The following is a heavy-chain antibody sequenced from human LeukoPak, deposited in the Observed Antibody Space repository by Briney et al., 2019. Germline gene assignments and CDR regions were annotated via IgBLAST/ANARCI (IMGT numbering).Heavy chain of an antibody. CDR3: ARQGYADFSSRPFDY. D-gene: IGHD4-17*01. Sequence: SETLSLTCTVSGGSIINSGYYWGWLRHPPGKGLEWIGSVYYSGNTYYNPSLNRRVTISVDTSKNQFSLKLRSVTAADTAMYYCARQGYADFSSRPFDYWGQGTLVTVSS. V-gene: IGHV4-39*01. CDR2: VYYSGNT. J-gene: IGHJ4*02. CDR1: GGSIINSGYY.